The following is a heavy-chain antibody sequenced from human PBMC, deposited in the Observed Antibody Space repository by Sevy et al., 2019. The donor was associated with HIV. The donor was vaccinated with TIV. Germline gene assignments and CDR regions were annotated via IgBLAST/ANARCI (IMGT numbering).Heavy chain of an antibody. CDR1: GFTLNSYW. J-gene: IGHJ4*02. CDR3: VRAIAADGSF. D-gene: IGHD6-13*01. V-gene: IGHV3-7*01. CDR2: IKKDGSVR. Sequence: GGSLRLSCVASGFTLNSYWMSWVRQAPGKGLEWVANIKKDGSVRYYVDSVKGRFTISRDNARNLVYLQMNSLRVEDTALYYCVRAIAADGSFWGQGTLVTVSS.